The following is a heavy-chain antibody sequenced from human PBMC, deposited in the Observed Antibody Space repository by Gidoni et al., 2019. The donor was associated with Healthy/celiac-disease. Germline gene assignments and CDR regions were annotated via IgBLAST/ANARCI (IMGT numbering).Heavy chain of an antibody. D-gene: IGHD3-3*01. CDR1: VFTFSSYW. V-gene: IGHV3-74*01. J-gene: IGHJ4*02. Sequence: EVQLVESGGGLVQPGGSLLLSCPASVFTFSSYWMHWVRQATGKGLVWVSRINSDGSSTSYADSVKGRFTISRDNAKNTLYLQMNSLRAEDTAVYYCATSKRFLGRGGFDYWGKGTLVTVSS. CDR3: ATSKRFLGRGGFDY. CDR2: INSDGSST.